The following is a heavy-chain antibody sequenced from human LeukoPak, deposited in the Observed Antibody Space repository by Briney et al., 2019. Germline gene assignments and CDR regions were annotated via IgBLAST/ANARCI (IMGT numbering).Heavy chain of an antibody. J-gene: IGHJ4*02. D-gene: IGHD3-3*01. Sequence: SETLSLTCTVSGGSISSYYWSWIRQPAGKGLEWIGRIYTSGSTNYNPSLKSRVTMSVDTSKNQFSLKLSSVTAADTAVYYCARETRFLEWLLEDRGYYFDYWGQGTLVTVSS. V-gene: IGHV4-4*07. CDR2: IYTSGST. CDR3: ARETRFLEWLLEDRGYYFDY. CDR1: GGSISSYY.